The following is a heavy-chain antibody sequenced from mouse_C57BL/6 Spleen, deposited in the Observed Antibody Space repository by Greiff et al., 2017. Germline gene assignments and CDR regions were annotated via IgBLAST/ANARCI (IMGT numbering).Heavy chain of an antibody. CDR2: ISGGSSTI. V-gene: IGHV5-17*01. J-gene: IGHJ2*01. CDR3: ARPPIYYDYDGFGY. CDR1: GFTFSDYG. D-gene: IGHD2-4*01. Sequence: EVKLMESGGGLVKPGGSLKLSCAASGFTFSDYGMNWVRQAPEKGLEWVAYISGGSSTIYYADKVKGRFTISRDTAENTLFLQMTSQRSDDTAMYYCARPPIYYDYDGFGYWGQGTTLTVSS.